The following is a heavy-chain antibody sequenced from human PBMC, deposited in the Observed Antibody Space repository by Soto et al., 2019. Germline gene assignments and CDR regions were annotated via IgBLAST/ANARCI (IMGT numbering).Heavy chain of an antibody. V-gene: IGHV3-7*01. J-gene: IGHJ5*02. CDR3: ARDLSPNPSSFQRATNWFDP. Sequence: GGSLRLSCAASGFTFSSYAMSWVRQAPGKGLEWVANIKQDGSEKYYVDSVKGRFTISRDNAKNSLYLQMNSLRAEDTAVYYCARDLSPNPSSFQRATNWFDPWGQGTLVTVSS. D-gene: IGHD6-6*01. CDR2: IKQDGSEK. CDR1: GFTFSSYA.